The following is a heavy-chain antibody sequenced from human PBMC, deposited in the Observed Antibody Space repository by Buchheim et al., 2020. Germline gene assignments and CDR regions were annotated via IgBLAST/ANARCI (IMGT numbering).Heavy chain of an antibody. CDR1: GFTFSSYA. CDR3: AKRARVVAATRYNWFDP. J-gene: IGHJ5*02. Sequence: EVQLLESGGGLVQPGGSLRLSCAASGFTFSSYAMSWVRQAPGKGLEWVTAISGSGGSTYYPDSVKGRFTISRDNSKKTLYLQMNSLRAEDTAVYYGAKRARVVAATRYNWFDPWGQGTL. D-gene: IGHD2-15*01. V-gene: IGHV3-23*01. CDR2: ISGSGGST.